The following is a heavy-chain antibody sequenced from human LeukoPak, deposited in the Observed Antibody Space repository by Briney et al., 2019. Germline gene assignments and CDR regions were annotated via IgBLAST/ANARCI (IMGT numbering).Heavy chain of an antibody. Sequence: ASVKVSCKASGGTFSSYAISWVRQAPGQGLEWMGGIIPIFGTANYAQKFRGRVTITTDESTSTAYMELSSLRSEDTAVYYCASSRGGNIVVVPAAIPATFDYWGQGTLVTVSS. J-gene: IGHJ4*02. V-gene: IGHV1-69*05. CDR3: ASSRGGNIVVVPAAIPATFDY. CDR1: GGTFSSYA. D-gene: IGHD2-2*02. CDR2: IIPIFGTA.